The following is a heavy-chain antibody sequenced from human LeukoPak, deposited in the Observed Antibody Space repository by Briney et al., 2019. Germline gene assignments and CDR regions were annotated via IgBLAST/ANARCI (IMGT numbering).Heavy chain of an antibody. CDR1: GFTFSSYS. V-gene: IGHV3-21*01. CDR3: ARDLVERVYSYGRCDY. J-gene: IGHJ4*02. D-gene: IGHD5-18*01. CDR2: ISSSSSYI. Sequence: GGSLRLSCAASGFTFSSYSMNWVRQAPGKGLEWVSSISSSSSYIYYADSVKGRFTISRDNAKNSLYLQMNSLRAEDTAVYYCARDLVERVYSYGRCDYWGQGTLVTVSS.